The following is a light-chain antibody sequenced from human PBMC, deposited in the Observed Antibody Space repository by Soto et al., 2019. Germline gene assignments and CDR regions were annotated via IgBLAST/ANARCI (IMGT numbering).Light chain of an antibody. CDR1: QIVSATH. CDR3: QQSYSTPLT. V-gene: IGKV3-20*01. J-gene: IGKJ4*01. Sequence: EIVLTQSPGTLSLPPGGRATLSCRTSQIVSATHLAWYQQRPGRPPRLLIYGASTRAPGVPDRFSGSGSGTDFTLTISSLQPEDFATYYCQQSYSTPLTFGGGTKVEIK. CDR2: GAS.